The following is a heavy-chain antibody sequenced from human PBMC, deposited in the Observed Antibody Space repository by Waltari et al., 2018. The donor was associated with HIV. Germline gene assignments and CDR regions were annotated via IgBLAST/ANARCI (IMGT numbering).Heavy chain of an antibody. CDR2: IKEDGSET. Sequence: EVQLVESGGGLVQAGESLRLSCAASRLTFGGYWMSWVRQAPGKGLEWVGNIKEDGSETYYVDSVRGRFTISRDNVWNSLYLQMNNLGAEDTAVYFCATVEWSTQNFVDWGRGTPVTVVS. V-gene: IGHV3-7*01. D-gene: IGHD3-3*01. CDR3: ATVEWSTQNFVD. CDR1: RLTFGGYW. J-gene: IGHJ4*02.